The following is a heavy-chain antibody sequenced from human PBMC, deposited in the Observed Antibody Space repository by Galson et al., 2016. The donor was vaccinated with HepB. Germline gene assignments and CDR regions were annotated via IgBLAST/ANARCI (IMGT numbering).Heavy chain of an antibody. J-gene: IGHJ4*02. V-gene: IGHV4-39*01. D-gene: IGHD3-10*01. CDR3: ARVAWYQYGSGSYDY. Sequence: SGGSISSRNYYWGWIRQPPGKGLEWIGSINYSGNTYYNPSLKSRVTMSIDTSKNQFSLRLSSVTAADTAVYYCARVAWYQYGSGSYDYWGQGTLVSVSS. CDR1: GGSISSRNYY. CDR2: INYSGNT.